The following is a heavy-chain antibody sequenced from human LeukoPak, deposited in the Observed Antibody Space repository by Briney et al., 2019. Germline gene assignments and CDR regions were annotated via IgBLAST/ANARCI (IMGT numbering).Heavy chain of an antibody. CDR3: ARDIQYTATPDS. CDR2: INGDGSST. J-gene: IGHJ4*02. Sequence: GGSLRLSCAASGFAFNTYWMHWVRQAPGKGLVWVSRINGDGSSTSYADSVRGRFTISRDNAKNTLYLQMNSLRAEDTAVYYCARDIQYTATPDSWGQGTLVTVSS. V-gene: IGHV3-74*01. CDR1: GFAFNTYW. D-gene: IGHD4-17*01.